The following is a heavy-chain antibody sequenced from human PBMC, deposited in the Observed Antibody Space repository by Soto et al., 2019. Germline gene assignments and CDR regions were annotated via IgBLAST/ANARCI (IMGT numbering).Heavy chain of an antibody. CDR2: ISTSTSYI. Sequence: EVQLVESGGGLVKPGGSLRLSCEASGFTFSSYSMNWVRQAPGKGLEWVSSISTSTSYIYYADSVKGRFTISRDNAKNSVYLQMNSLRAEDTAVYYCARLYCRGGSCYSGDAFDMWGQGTMVTVSS. CDR3: ARLYCRGGSCYSGDAFDM. V-gene: IGHV3-21*01. D-gene: IGHD2-15*01. CDR1: GFTFSSYS. J-gene: IGHJ3*02.